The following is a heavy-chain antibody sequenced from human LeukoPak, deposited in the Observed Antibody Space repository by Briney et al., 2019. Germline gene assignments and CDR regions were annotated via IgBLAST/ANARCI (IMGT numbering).Heavy chain of an antibody. CDR1: GFTFSSYE. J-gene: IGHJ6*04. Sequence: PGGSLRLSCAASGFTFSSYEMNWVRQAPGKGLEWVSYISSSGSTIYYADSVKGRFTISRDNAKNSLYLQMNSLRAEDTAVYYCARDSIYCRGTTCLLMDVWGKGTTVTVSS. V-gene: IGHV3-48*03. CDR3: ARDSIYCRGTTCLLMDV. D-gene: IGHD1-7*01. CDR2: ISSSGSTI.